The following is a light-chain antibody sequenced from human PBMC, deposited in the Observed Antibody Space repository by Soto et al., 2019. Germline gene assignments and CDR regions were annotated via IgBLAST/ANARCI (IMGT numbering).Light chain of an antibody. CDR3: QQGYSSRWT. CDR2: ATS. J-gene: IGKJ1*01. Sequence: DLQMTQSPSSLSASVGDRVTITCRASQNIRSYLNWYQQKPGKAPQLLIYATSSLQTGVPSRFSGSGSGTDFSLVISDLLPEDSATYYCQQGYSSRWTSGRGTKVEI. CDR1: QNIRSY. V-gene: IGKV1-39*01.